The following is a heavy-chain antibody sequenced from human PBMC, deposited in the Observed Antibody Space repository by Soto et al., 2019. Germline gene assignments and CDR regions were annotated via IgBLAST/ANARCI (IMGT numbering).Heavy chain of an antibody. CDR3: ARDRVVVAVSHWFDP. J-gene: IGHJ5*02. V-gene: IGHV3-33*01. CDR1: GFTFSSYG. D-gene: IGHD2-15*01. Sequence: QVQLVESGGGVVQPGRSLRLSCAASGFTFSSYGMHWVRQAPGKGLEWVAVIWYDGSNKYYADSVKGRFTISRDNSKNTLYLQMNSLRAEDTAVYYWARDRVVVAVSHWFDPWGQGTLVTVSS. CDR2: IWYDGSNK.